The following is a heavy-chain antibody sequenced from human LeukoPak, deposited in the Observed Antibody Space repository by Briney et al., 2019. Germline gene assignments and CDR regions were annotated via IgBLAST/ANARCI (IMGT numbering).Heavy chain of an antibody. CDR2: IYYSGST. J-gene: IGHJ3*02. CDR1: GGSISSYY. V-gene: IGHV4-59*01. Sequence: SETLSLTCTVSGGSISSYYWSWIRQPPGKGLEWIGYIYYSGSTNYNPSLKSRVTISVDTSKNQFSLKLSSVTAADTAVYYCARCGDGYTNPDAFDIWGQGTMVTVSS. D-gene: IGHD5-24*01. CDR3: ARCGDGYTNPDAFDI.